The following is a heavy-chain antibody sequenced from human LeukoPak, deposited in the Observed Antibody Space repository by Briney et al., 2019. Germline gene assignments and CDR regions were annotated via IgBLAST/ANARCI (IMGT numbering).Heavy chain of an antibody. CDR3: ARGTNDILTGYYSRFDY. CDR1: GFTVSSNY. V-gene: IGHV3-53*01. CDR2: IYSGGST. Sequence: PGGSLRLSCAASGFTVSSNYMSWVRQAPGKGLEWVSVIYSGGSTYYADSVKGRFTISRDNSKNTLYLQMNSLRAEDTAVYYCARGTNDILTGYYSRFDYWAQGTLVTVSS. D-gene: IGHD3-9*01. J-gene: IGHJ4*02.